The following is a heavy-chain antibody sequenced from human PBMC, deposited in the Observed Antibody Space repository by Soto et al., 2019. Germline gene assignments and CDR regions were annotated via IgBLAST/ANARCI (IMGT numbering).Heavy chain of an antibody. Sequence: EVQLVESGGVVVQPGGSLRLSCAASGFTFDDYTMHWVRQAPGKGLEWVSLISWDGGSTYYADSVKGRFTISRDNCKNSLYLQMNSLRTEDTALYYCAKDGGVGATTGGFDYWGQGTLVTVSS. J-gene: IGHJ4*02. CDR3: AKDGGVGATTGGFDY. V-gene: IGHV3-43*01. CDR2: ISWDGGST. D-gene: IGHD1-26*01. CDR1: GFTFDDYT.